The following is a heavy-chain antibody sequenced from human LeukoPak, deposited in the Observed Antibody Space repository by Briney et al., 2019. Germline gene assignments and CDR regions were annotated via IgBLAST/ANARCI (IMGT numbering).Heavy chain of an antibody. Sequence: GGSLRLSCVASGFTFSNYEMNWVRQTPGTGLEWVSYISDHGKSRNYVSSVKGRFDISRDNAKNSLYLQMNTLRVEDTAIYFCARAGIAEHLLDYWGQGALVTVSS. V-gene: IGHV3-48*03. CDR2: ISDHGKSR. CDR1: GFTFSNYE. CDR3: ARAGIAEHLLDY. D-gene: IGHD6-13*01. J-gene: IGHJ4*02.